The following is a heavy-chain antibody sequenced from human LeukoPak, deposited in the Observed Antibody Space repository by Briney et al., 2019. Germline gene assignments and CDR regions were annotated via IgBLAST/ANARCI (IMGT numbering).Heavy chain of an antibody. CDR3: ASPWVGYSYGYEH. J-gene: IGHJ1*01. V-gene: IGHV4-61*02. CDR1: GGSISSGSYY. Sequence: PSETLSLTCTVSGGSISSGSYYWSWIRQPAGKGLEWIGRIYTSGSTNYNPSLKSRVTISVDTSKNQFSLKLSSVTAADTAVYYCASPWVGYSYGYEHWGQGTLVTVSS. D-gene: IGHD5-18*01. CDR2: IYTSGST.